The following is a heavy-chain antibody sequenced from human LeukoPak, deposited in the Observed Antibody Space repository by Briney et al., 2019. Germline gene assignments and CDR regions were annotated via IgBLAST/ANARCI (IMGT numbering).Heavy chain of an antibody. CDR3: ARQACGGDCYSSY. V-gene: IGHV3-53*01. D-gene: IGHD2-21*02. CDR1: GFTVSSNY. J-gene: IGHJ4*02. Sequence: GGSLRLSCAASGFTVSSNYMSWVRQAPGKGLEWVSVIYSGGSTYYADSVKGRFTISRDNSKNTLYLQMNSLRAEDTAVYYCARQACGGDCYSSYWGQGTLVTVSS. CDR2: IYSGGST.